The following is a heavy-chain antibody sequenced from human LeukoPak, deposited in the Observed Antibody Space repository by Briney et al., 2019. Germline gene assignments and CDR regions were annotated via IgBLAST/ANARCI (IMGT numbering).Heavy chain of an antibody. Sequence: GGSLRLSCAASGFTFSSDWMSWVRQAPGKGLEWVANINQDGSEKYYVDSVKGRFTISRDNAKNSVYLQMNRLRAEDTAVYYCAKGDYSVVVPDVIGTQKPRAPRDYYYYYMDVWGKGTTVTVSS. CDR2: INQDGSEK. CDR3: AKGDYSVVVPDVIGTQKPRAPRDYYYYYMDV. CDR1: GFTFSSDW. J-gene: IGHJ6*03. V-gene: IGHV3-7*01. D-gene: IGHD2-2*02.